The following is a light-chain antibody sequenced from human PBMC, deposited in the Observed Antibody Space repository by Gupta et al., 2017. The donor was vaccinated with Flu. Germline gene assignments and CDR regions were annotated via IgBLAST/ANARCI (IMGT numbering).Light chain of an antibody. CDR2: AAS. V-gene: IGKV3-20*01. J-gene: IGKJ2*01. CDR1: QSVSSSY. Sequence: EIALTQSPGPLPWSPGERATLSCRASQSVSSSYLAWYQQKPGQAPRLLVYAASTRATGIPDRFSGSGSGTDFTLTISRLEPEDFAVYYCQHYVASPYTFGQGTKLEIK. CDR3: QHYVASPYT.